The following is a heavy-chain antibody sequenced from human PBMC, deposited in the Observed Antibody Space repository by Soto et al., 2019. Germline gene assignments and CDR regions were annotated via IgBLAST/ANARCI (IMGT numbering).Heavy chain of an antibody. CDR2: ISYDGSNK. V-gene: IGHV3-30-3*01. J-gene: IGHJ4*02. D-gene: IGHD5-18*01. Sequence: GGSLRLSCAASGFTFSSYAMHWVRQAPGKGLEWMAVISYDGSNKYYADSVKGRFTISRDNSKNTLYLQMNSLRAEDTAVYYCARGDTAMVTSDHYFDYWGQGTLVTVSS. CDR1: GFTFSSYA. CDR3: ARGDTAMVTSDHYFDY.